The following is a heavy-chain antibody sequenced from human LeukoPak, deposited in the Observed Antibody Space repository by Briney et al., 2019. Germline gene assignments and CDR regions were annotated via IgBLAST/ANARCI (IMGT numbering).Heavy chain of an antibody. CDR3: ARAQKILQAVPFDY. D-gene: IGHD6-19*01. Sequence: ASVKVSCKASGYTFTSYGISWVRQAPGQGLEWMGWISAYNGNTNYAQKLQGRVTMTTDTSTSTAYMELRSLRSDDTAVYYCARAQKILQAVPFDYWGQGTLVTVSS. J-gene: IGHJ4*02. CDR1: GYTFTSYG. CDR2: ISAYNGNT. V-gene: IGHV1-18*01.